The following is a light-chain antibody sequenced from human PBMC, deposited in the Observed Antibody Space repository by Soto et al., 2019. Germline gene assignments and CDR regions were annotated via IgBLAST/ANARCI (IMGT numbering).Light chain of an antibody. CDR2: DAS. CDR3: QQYDNLPFALT. V-gene: IGKV1-33*01. Sequence: DIPMTQSPSSLSASVGDRVTITCQASQDISNYLNWYQQKPGKAPKLLIYDASNLETGVPSRFSGSGSGTDFTFTISSLQPEDIATYYCQQYDNLPFALTFGGGTKVEIK. J-gene: IGKJ4*01. CDR1: QDISNY.